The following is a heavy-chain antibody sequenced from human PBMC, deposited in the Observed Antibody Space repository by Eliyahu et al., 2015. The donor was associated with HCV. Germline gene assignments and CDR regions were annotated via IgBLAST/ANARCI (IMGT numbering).Heavy chain of an antibody. V-gene: IGHV2-5*02. D-gene: IGHD5-18*01. J-gene: IGHJ4*02. CDR1: GXPXTTSGVG. CDR2: ISWDDDK. Sequence: QITLKESGPTLVKPTQXLXLTXXFSGXPXTTSGVGVAWIRQPPGRALEWLALISWDDDKYYSSSLRTRLTIIKDTSKNQVVLTMTSMDPMDTATYYCARRPRGRGFTYGFLDSWGQGTLVTVSS. CDR3: ARRPRGRGFTYGFLDS.